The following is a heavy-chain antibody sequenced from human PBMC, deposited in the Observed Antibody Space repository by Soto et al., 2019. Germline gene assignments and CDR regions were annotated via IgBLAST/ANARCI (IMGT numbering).Heavy chain of an antibody. CDR3: ARDPLYYDYVWGSYRSSPFDY. CDR1: GGSFSGYY. V-gene: IGHV4-34*01. D-gene: IGHD3-16*02. J-gene: IGHJ4*02. CDR2: INHSGST. Sequence: SETLSLTCAVYGGSFSGYYWSWIRQPPGKGLEWIGEINHSGSTNYNPSLKSRVTISVDTSKNQFSLKLSSVTAADTAVYYCARDPLYYDYVWGSYRSSPFDYWGQGTLVTVSS.